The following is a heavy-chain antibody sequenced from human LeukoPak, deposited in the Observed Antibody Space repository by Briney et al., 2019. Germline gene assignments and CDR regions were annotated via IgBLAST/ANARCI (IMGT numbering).Heavy chain of an antibody. D-gene: IGHD3-22*01. CDR1: GFTFSSYA. CDR2: INHSGST. CDR3: AREVEGYYYDSSGYY. V-gene: IGHV4-34*01. J-gene: IGHJ4*02. Sequence: LRLSCAASGFTFSSYAMHWIRQPPGKGLEWIGEINHSGSTNYNPSLKSRVTISVDTSKNQFSLKLSSVTAADTAVYYCAREVEGYYYDSSGYYWGQGTLVTVSS.